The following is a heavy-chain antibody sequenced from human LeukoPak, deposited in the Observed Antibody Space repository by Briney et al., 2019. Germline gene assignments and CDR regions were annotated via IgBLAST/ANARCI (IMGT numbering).Heavy chain of an antibody. V-gene: IGHV1-69*01. Sequence: GASLKISCEGSGYTFTSYWIGWVRQAPGQGLEWMGGIIPIFGTANYAQKFQGRVTITADESTSTAYMELSSLRSEDTAVYYCARGRGFEATIDYWGQGTLVTVSS. D-gene: IGHD5-24*01. CDR1: GYTFTSYW. CDR3: ARGRGFEATIDY. J-gene: IGHJ4*02. CDR2: IIPIFGTA.